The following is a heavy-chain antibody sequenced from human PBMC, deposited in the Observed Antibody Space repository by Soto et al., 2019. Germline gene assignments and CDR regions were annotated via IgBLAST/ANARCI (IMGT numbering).Heavy chain of an antibody. J-gene: IGHJ4*02. V-gene: IGHV4-31*03. CDR1: GGSISSGGYY. CDR3: ARGYCSGGSCYLSDY. D-gene: IGHD2-15*01. Sequence: QVQLQESGPGLVKPSQTLSLTCTVSGGSISSGGYYWSWIRQHPGKGLEWIGYIYYSGSTYYNPSLKSRVTISVDTSKNQFSLKLSSVTAADTAVYYCARGYCSGGSCYLSDYWGQGTLVTVSS. CDR2: IYYSGST.